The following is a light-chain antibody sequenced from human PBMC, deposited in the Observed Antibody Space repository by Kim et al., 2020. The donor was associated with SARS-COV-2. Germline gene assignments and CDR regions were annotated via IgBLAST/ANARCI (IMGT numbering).Light chain of an antibody. V-gene: IGKV1-5*03. Sequence: DIQMTQSPSTLSASVGDRVTITCRASQSISDWLAWYQQNPGKAPNLLIYKASSLESEVPSRFSGSGFGTQFTLTINSLQPDDFATYYCQQYNSYSTFGQGTKLEI. CDR3: QQYNSYST. CDR2: KAS. J-gene: IGKJ1*01. CDR1: QSISDW.